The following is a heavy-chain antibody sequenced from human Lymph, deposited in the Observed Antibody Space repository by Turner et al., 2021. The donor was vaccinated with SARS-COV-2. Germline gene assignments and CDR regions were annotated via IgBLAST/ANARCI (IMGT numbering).Heavy chain of an antibody. CDR2: INPNSCGT. CDR1: GYTFTGYY. D-gene: IGHD6-19*01. V-gene: IGHV1-2*02. Sequence: QVQLVQYGAEVKKPGASVTVSCQASGYTFTGYYVHSVRQAPGQGLEWIGWINPNSCGTDYAQNFHGRVTMTRDTSISTAYMELSRLSSDDTAVYYCARILGYSSGWYGDAFDIWGLGTMVTVSS. J-gene: IGHJ3*02. CDR3: ARILGYSSGWYGDAFDI.